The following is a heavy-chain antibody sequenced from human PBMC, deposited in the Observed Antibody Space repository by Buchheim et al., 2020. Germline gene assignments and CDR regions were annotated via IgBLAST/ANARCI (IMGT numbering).Heavy chain of an antibody. CDR2: IWYDGSNK. CDR3: ARGPDMVTYYYYYYMDV. V-gene: IGHV3-33*01. CDR1: GFTFSSYG. Sequence: QVQLVESGGGVVQPGRSLRLSCAASGFTFSSYGMHWVRQAPGKGLEWVAVIWYDGSNKYYADSVKGRFTISRDNSKNTLYLQMNSLRAEDTAVYYCARGPDMVTYYYYYYMDVWGKGTT. J-gene: IGHJ6*03. D-gene: IGHD5-18*01.